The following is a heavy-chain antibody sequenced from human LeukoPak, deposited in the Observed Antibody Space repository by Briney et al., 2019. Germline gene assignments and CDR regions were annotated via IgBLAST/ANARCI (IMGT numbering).Heavy chain of an antibody. D-gene: IGHD4-17*01. CDR1: GYTFTTYY. V-gene: IGHV1-46*01. J-gene: IGHJ4*02. CDR2: INPSGGST. Sequence: ASVKVSCKASGYTFTTYYMHWVRQAPGQGLEWMGIINPSGGSTSYAQKFQGRVTITADKSTSTAYMELSSLRSEDTAVYYCAREGRYGDYYFDYWGQGTLVTVSS. CDR3: AREGRYGDYYFDY.